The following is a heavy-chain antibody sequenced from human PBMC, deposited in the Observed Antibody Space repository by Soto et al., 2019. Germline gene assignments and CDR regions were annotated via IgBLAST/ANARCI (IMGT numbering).Heavy chain of an antibody. D-gene: IGHD6-19*01. CDR3: ARDTGGAAYSSGWYGY. Sequence: GGSLRLSCAASGFTFGSYSMNWVRQAPGKGLEWVSYISSSSSTIYYADSVKGRFTISRDNAKNSLYLQMNSLRAEDTAVYYCARDTGGAAYSSGWYGYWGQGT. V-gene: IGHV3-48*01. CDR1: GFTFGSYS. J-gene: IGHJ4*02. CDR2: ISSSSSTI.